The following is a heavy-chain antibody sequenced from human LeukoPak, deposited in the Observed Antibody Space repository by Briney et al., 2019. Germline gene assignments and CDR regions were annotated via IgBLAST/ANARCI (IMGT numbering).Heavy chain of an antibody. J-gene: IGHJ4*02. CDR1: GYSISSGYY. V-gene: IGHV4-38-2*02. CDR2: ICHSGST. CDR3: AREGPWLVDY. D-gene: IGHD6-19*01. Sequence: SETLSLTCTVSGYSISSGYYWGWIRQPPGKGLEWIGSICHSGSTYYNPSLKSRVTISVDTSKNQFSLKLSSVTAADTAVYYCAREGPWLVDYWGQGTLVTVSS.